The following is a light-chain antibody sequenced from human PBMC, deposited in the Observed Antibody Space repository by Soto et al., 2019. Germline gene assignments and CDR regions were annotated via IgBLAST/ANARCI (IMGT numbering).Light chain of an antibody. CDR2: DAS. V-gene: IGKV1-33*01. J-gene: IGKJ1*01. Sequence: DIQMTQSPSSLSASVGDSVTITCQASQDISNYLNWYQQKPGKAPKLLIYDASNLETGVPSRFSGSGSETEFTLTISRLQPDDFATYFCHSRAFGQGTKVDIK. CDR3: HSRA. CDR1: QDISNY.